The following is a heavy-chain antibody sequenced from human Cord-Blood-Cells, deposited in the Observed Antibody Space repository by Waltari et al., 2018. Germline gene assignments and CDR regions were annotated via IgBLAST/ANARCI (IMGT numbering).Heavy chain of an antibody. CDR1: GYSTSSGYY. J-gene: IGHJ4*02. CDR2: IYHSGST. Sequence: QVQLQESGPGLVKPSETLSLTCAVSGYSTSSGYYWGWLRQPPGKGLEWIGSIYHSGSTYYNPSLKSRVTISVDTSKNQFSLKLSSVTAADTAVYYCARDEIGGSYSGYWGQGTLVTVSS. D-gene: IGHD1-26*01. CDR3: ARDEIGGSYSGY. V-gene: IGHV4-38-2*02.